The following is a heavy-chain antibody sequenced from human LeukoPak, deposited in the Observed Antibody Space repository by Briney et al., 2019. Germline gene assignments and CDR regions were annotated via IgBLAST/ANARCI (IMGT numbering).Heavy chain of an antibody. Sequence: SETLSLTCTVSGGSISSYYWSWIRQPAGKGLEWIGRIYTSGSTNYNPSLKGRVTVSVDKSKNQFSLKLSSVTAADTAVYYCARDAGFWSGYHYYYYYMDVWGKGTTVTVSS. CDR1: GGSISSYY. D-gene: IGHD3-3*01. CDR2: IYTSGST. J-gene: IGHJ6*03. CDR3: ARDAGFWSGYHYYYYYMDV. V-gene: IGHV4-4*07.